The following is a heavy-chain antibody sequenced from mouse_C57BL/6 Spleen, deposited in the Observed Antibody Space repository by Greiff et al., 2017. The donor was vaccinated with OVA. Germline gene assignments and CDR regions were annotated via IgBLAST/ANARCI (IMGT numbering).Heavy chain of an antibody. J-gene: IGHJ3*01. D-gene: IGHD2-4*01. CDR2: ISSGGDYI. CDR1: GFTFSSYA. CDR3: TRDEGLRAWFAY. V-gene: IGHV5-9-1*02. Sequence: EVMLVESGEGLVKPGGSLKLSCAASGFTFSSYAMSWVRQTPEKRLEWVAYISSGGDYIYYADTVKGRFTISSDNARNTLYLQMSSLKSEDTAMYYCTRDEGLRAWFAYWGQGTLVTVSA.